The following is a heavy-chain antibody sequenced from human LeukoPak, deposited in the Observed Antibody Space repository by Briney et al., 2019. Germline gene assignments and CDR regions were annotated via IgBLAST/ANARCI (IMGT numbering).Heavy chain of an antibody. CDR2: IIPIFGTA. CDR1: GGTFSSYA. J-gene: IGHJ6*02. CDR3: ARDYSGWPRGYYYYGMDV. Sequence: SVKVSCKASGGTFSSYAISWVRQAPGKGLEWMGGIIPIFGTANYAQKFQGRVTITADESTSTPYMELSSLRSEDTAVYYWARDYSGWPRGYYYYGMDVWGQGTTVTVSS. D-gene: IGHD5-12*01. V-gene: IGHV1-69*13.